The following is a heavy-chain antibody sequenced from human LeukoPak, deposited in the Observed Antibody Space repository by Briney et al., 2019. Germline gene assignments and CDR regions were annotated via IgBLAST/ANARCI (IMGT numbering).Heavy chain of an antibody. CDR2: IYHSGRS. CDR1: GYSISSGYY. J-gene: IGHJ3*02. D-gene: IGHD2-15*01. CDR3: ARILGAYCNGGSCPDAFDI. Sequence: SETLSLTCAVSGYSISSGYYWGWIRQHPGKGLEWIGSIYHSGRSSYNPSLKSRVTISVDTSKNQFSRRLSSVTAADTAVYYCARILGAYCNGGSCPDAFDIWGQGTKATVSS. V-gene: IGHV4-38-2*01.